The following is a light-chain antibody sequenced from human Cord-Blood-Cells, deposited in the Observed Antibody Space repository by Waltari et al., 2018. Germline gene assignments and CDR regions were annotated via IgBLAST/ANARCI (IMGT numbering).Light chain of an antibody. V-gene: IGKV3-15*01. CDR3: QQYNNWPTGT. CDR1: QSVSSN. J-gene: IGKJ1*01. Sequence: EIVMTQSPPTPSVSLGERATLSCRSSQSVSSNLAWYQQKPGQAPRLLIYGASTRATGIPARFSGSGSGTEFTLTISSLQSEDFAVYYCQQYNNWPTGTFGQGTKVEIK. CDR2: GAS.